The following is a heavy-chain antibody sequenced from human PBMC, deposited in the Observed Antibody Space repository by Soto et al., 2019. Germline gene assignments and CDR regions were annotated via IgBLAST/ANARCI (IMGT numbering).Heavy chain of an antibody. CDR1: GYKFTTFW. V-gene: IGHV5-10-1*01. D-gene: IGHD2-15*01. Sequence: GESLKISCKASGYKFTTFWLNWVRQTPGKGLEWLGRIDPTDSFTNYSPPFEGHVTISVDRSISTAYLQWNSLQASDTAIYYCARPARGGSHDGFEVWGQGTTVTVSS. CDR2: IDPTDSFT. CDR3: ARPARGGSHDGFEV. J-gene: IGHJ3*01.